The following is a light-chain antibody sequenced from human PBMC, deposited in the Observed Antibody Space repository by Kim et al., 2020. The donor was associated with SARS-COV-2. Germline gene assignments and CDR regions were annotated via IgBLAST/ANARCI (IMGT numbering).Light chain of an antibody. CDR2: AAS. V-gene: IGKV1-39*01. Sequence: DIEMTQSPSALSASVGDRVTISCRASQSVSINLNWYQQRPGKAPRLLISAASNLQSGVPSRFSGSGSGTGFTLTISSLQPEDFGSYYCQQTFSTQDSFGQGTKLEI. CDR1: QSVSIN. CDR3: QQTFSTQDS. J-gene: IGKJ2*03.